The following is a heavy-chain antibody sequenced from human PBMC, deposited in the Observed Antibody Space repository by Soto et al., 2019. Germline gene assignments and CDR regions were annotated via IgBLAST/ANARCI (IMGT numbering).Heavy chain of an antibody. Sequence: EVQLVESGGGLVQPGGSLRLSCAASGFTFSSYSMNWVRQAPGKGLEWVSYISSSRSTIYYADSVKGRFTISRDNAKNSLYLQVNGLRAEDTAVYYCARDCPGSSTTCYGNEWFDSWGQGTLVTVSS. D-gene: IGHD2-2*01. V-gene: IGHV3-48*01. CDR3: ARDCPGSSTTCYGNEWFDS. J-gene: IGHJ5*01. CDR1: GFTFSSYS. CDR2: ISSSRSTI.